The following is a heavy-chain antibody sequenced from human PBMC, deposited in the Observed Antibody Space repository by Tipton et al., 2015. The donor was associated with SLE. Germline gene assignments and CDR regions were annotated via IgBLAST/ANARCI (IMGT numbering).Heavy chain of an antibody. Sequence: LRLSCAVYGGSFSGYYWSWIRQPPGKGLEWIGEINHSGSTNYNPSLKSRVTISVDTSKNQFSLKLSSVTAADTAVYYCAREGGDAHYYGMDVWGQGTTVTVSS. CDR1: GGSFSGYY. D-gene: IGHD2-21*02. CDR2: INHSGST. V-gene: IGHV4-34*01. J-gene: IGHJ6*02. CDR3: AREGGDAHYYGMDV.